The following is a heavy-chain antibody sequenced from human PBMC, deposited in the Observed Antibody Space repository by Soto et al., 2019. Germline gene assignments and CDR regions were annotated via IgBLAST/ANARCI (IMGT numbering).Heavy chain of an antibody. J-gene: IGHJ4*02. CDR2: ISYDGSNK. V-gene: IGHV3-30-3*01. Sequence: QVQLVESGGGVVQPGRSLRLSCAASGFTFSSYAMHWVRQAPGKGLEWVAVISYDGSNKYYADSVKGRFTISRDNSKNPLYLQMNSLRAEDTAVYYWXXXXXXXGRAHFDYWGQGTLVTVSS. CDR3: XXXXXXXGRAHFDY. CDR1: GFTFSSYA. D-gene: IGHD2-15*01.